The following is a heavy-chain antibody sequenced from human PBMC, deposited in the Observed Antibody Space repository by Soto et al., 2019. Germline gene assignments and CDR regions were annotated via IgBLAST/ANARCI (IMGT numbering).Heavy chain of an antibody. D-gene: IGHD3-22*01. Sequence: QVQLVESGGGVVQPGRSLRLSCAASGFTFSSYAMHWVRQAPGKGLEWVAVISYDGSNKYYADSVKGRFTISRDNSKNTLYLQMNSLRAEDTAVYYCARPRGYYYSHDAFDIWGQGTMVTVSS. CDR2: ISYDGSNK. CDR3: ARPRGYYYSHDAFDI. J-gene: IGHJ3*02. CDR1: GFTFSSYA. V-gene: IGHV3-30-3*01.